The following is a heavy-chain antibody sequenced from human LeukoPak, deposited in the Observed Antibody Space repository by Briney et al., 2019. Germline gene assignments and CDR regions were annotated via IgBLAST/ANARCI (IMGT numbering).Heavy chain of an antibody. CDR1: GYTFTSYG. D-gene: IGHD3-10*01. V-gene: IGHV1-18*04. J-gene: IGHJ4*02. CDR3: ARTTYYYGSGSYRFDY. CDR2: SSAYNGNT. Sequence: ASVKVSCKASGYTFTSYGISWVREAPGQGIECMGWSSAYNGNTNYAQKLQGRVTMTTDTSTSTAYMELRSLRSDDTAVYYCARTTYYYGSGSYRFDYWGQGTLVTVSS.